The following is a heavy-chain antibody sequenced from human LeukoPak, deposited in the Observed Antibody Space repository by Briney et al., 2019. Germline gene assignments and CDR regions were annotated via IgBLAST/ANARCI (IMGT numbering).Heavy chain of an antibody. CDR1: GYTFTSYY. CDR2: MNPNSGNT. Sequence: ASVKVSCKASGYTFTSYYMHWVRQAPGQGLEWMGWMNPNSGNTGYAQKFQGRVTITRNTSISTAYMELSSPRSEDTAVYYCARGAARYSSSWYSDYWGQGTLVTVSS. CDR3: ARGAARYSSSWYSDY. J-gene: IGHJ4*02. V-gene: IGHV1-8*03. D-gene: IGHD6-13*01.